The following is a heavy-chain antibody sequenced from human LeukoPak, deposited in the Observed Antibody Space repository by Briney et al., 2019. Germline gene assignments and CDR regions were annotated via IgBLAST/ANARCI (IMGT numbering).Heavy chain of an antibody. V-gene: IGHV4-39*01. Sequence: PSETLSLTCTVAGGSISSSSDYWGWIRQPPGKGLEWIGSIYYSGSTYYNPSLKSRVTISVDTSKNPFSLKLSSVTAADTAVYSSARLLVGATTHIDYWGQGTLVTVSS. CDR2: IYYSGST. J-gene: IGHJ4*02. CDR1: GGSISSSSDY. CDR3: ARLLVGATTHIDY. D-gene: IGHD1-26*01.